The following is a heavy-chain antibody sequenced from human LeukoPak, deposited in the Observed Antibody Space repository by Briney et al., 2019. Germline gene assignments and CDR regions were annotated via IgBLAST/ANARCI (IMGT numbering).Heavy chain of an antibody. V-gene: IGHV4-59*08. J-gene: IGHJ4*02. Sequence: SETLSLTCTVSGGSISSYYWSWIRQPAGKGLEWIGYIYYSGSTNYNPSLKSRVTISVDTSKNQFSLKLSSVTAADTAVYYCASLGYCSGGSCYSALEYWGQGTLVTVSS. CDR2: IYYSGST. CDR1: GGSISSYY. CDR3: ASLGYCSGGSCYSALEY. D-gene: IGHD2-15*01.